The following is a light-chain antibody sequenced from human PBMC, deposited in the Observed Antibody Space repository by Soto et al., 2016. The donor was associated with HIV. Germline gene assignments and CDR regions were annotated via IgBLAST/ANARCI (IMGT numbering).Light chain of an antibody. V-gene: IGLV3-19*01. CDR1: SLRKYY. J-gene: IGLJ2*01. CDR3: HSWDIAGNQLF. Sequence: SSELTQDPVVSVALGQTVRITCQGDSLRKYYASWYQQKPGQAPLLVISGKSNRPSGIPDRFSCSTSGNTASLTITGAQAEDEADYYCHSWDIAGNQLFFGGGTKGDRP. CDR2: GKS.